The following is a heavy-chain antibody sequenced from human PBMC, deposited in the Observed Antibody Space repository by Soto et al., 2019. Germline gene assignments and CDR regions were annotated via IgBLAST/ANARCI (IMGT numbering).Heavy chain of an antibody. CDR3: ARQGFGVLHGLVDV. D-gene: IGHD3-10*01. CDR2: ISDIAYT. V-gene: IGHV4-61*05. Sequence: PSETLSLTCTVSGGSITCINNHYGSCFRLPPGKGLEWIGYISDIAYTSYNPSLKGRVSISVDTSKNQFSLTLTSVTAADTAVYYCARQGFGVLHGLVDVWGQGTTVT. CDR1: GGSITCINNHY. J-gene: IGHJ6*02.